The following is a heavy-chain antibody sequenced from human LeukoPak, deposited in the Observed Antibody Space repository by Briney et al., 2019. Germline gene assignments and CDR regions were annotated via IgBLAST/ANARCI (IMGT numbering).Heavy chain of an antibody. V-gene: IGHV1-18*01. Sequence: GASVKVSCMASGYTLIRYNITWVRQAPGQGLEWMGWISAHNGNTNYAQKFQGRVTMATDTSTSTAYMDLSSLRSDDTAVYYCSRDDYWGQGTLVTVSS. CDR2: ISAHNGNT. CDR1: GYTLIRYN. CDR3: SRDDY. J-gene: IGHJ4*02.